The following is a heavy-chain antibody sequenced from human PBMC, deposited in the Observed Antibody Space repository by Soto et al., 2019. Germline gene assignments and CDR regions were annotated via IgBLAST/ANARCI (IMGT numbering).Heavy chain of an antibody. D-gene: IGHD3-10*01. J-gene: IGHJ6*02. Sequence: QVHLVQSGAEVKKPGASVKVSCKASGYTFTNYDINWVRQAPGQGLEWMGWISTYTGNTNYAQKLQGRVTMTTDTSTSTAYMERRSMRSDDTAVYYCARGYYYGAGRHPPGAMDVWGQGTTVTAAS. CDR1: GYTFTNYD. CDR2: ISTYTGNT. V-gene: IGHV1-18*01. CDR3: ARGYYYGAGRHPPGAMDV.